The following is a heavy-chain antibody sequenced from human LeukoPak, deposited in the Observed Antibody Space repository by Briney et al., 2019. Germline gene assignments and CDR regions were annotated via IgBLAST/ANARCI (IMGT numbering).Heavy chain of an antibody. CDR2: ISAYNGNT. V-gene: IGHV1-18*01. CDR3: ARDLGNYYYYGMDV. Sequence: GASVKVSCKASGYTFTSYGISWVRQAPGQGLEWMGWISAYNGNTNYAQKLQGSVTMTTDTSTSTAYMELRSLRSDDTAVYYCARDLGNYYYYGMDVWGQGTTVTVSS. J-gene: IGHJ6*02. CDR1: GYTFTSYG.